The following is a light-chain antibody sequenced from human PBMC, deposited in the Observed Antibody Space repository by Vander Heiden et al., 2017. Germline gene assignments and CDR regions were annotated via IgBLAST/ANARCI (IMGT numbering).Light chain of an antibody. CDR1: QSVLYSSNNKND. CDR3: QQYYSTPYT. V-gene: IGKV4-1*01. Sequence: IVMTQSPASLAVSLCERATINCKSSQSVLYSSNNKNDLAWYQKKPGQPPKLLIYWASTRESGVPDRFSGSGSGTDFTLTISSLQAEDVAVYYCQQYYSTPYTFGQGTKLEIK. CDR2: WAS. J-gene: IGKJ2*01.